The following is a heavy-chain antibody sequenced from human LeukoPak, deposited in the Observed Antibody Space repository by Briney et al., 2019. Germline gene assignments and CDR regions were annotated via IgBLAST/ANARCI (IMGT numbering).Heavy chain of an antibody. J-gene: IGHJ4*01. V-gene: IGHV2-5*01. CDR2: FDWNVEE. CDR1: GFSRGTRGVG. D-gene: IGHD6-13*01. Sequence: SGLTLGNPTQALTLTFTFSGFSRGTRGVGEGWSRQPPVKAVGRLANFDWNVEETYTPSRKSRLNNTKHTSKNQEGLTMTNMDPLDTVTYYCAHRSGSSSYIRVYFDYWGQGTLVTVSS. CDR3: AHRSGSSSYIRVYFDY.